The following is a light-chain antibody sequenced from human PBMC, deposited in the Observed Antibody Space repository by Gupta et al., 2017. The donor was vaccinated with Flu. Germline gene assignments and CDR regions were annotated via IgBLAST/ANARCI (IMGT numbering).Light chain of an antibody. CDR1: SSDIGGYNY. CDR3: SSYTNANTVVV. CDR2: EVS. J-gene: IGLJ2*01. V-gene: IGLV2-14*01. Sequence: QSALTQPASVSGSPGQSIAISCTGTSSDIGGYNYVSSYQQHPVKAPKLILFEVSRRPAGSSDRFSGSRSCNTASLTISGLLAEDEAFYYCSSYTNANTVVVFGGGTKLTVL.